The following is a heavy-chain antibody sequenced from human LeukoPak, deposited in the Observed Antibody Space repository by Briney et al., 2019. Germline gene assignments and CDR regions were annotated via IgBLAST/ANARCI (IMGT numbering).Heavy chain of an antibody. J-gene: IGHJ4*02. CDR2: IASSDRTR. V-gene: IGHV3-48*03. Sequence: GGSLRLSCAASGFTFSSYAMSWVRQAPGKGLEWVSYIASSDRTRTYADSVKGRFTISRDNAKNSLYLEMNSLRAEDTALYYCAREIVSAVAGNFDYWGQGTLVTVSS. D-gene: IGHD6-19*01. CDR3: AREIVSAVAGNFDY. CDR1: GFTFSSYA.